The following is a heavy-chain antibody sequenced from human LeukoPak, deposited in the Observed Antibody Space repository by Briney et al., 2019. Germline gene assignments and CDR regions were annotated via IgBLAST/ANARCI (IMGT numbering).Heavy chain of an antibody. D-gene: IGHD3-10*01. Sequence: GGSLRLSCAASGFTFSSYSMNWVRQAPGKGLEWVSQISRSSSTIYYADSVKGRFIISRDNARNSVFLQMNSLRAEDTAVYYCARAQLLWFGELSNWGQGTLVTVSS. V-gene: IGHV3-48*01. CDR3: ARAQLLWFGELSN. CDR1: GFTFSSYS. CDR2: ISRSSSTI. J-gene: IGHJ4*02.